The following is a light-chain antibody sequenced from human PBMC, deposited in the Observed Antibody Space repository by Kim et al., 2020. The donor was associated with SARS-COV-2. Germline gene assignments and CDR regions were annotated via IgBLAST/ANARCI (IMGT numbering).Light chain of an antibody. J-gene: IGLJ1*01. V-gene: IGLV4-69*01. Sequence: QPVLTQSPSASASLGASVKLTCTLSSAHSNYVIAWHQQQPEKGPRYLMKLNSDGIHSKGDGIPDRFSGSSSGAERYLTISSLQSEDEADYYCQTWGTGIHVFGTGTKVTVL. CDR3: QTWGTGIHV. CDR1: SAHSNYV. CDR2: LNSDGIH.